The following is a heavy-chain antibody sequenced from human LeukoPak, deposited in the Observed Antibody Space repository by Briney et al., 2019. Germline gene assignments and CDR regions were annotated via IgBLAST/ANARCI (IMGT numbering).Heavy chain of an antibody. V-gene: IGHV3-43*01. CDR3: AKSAYYYGSGSYYNFDY. CDR2: ISWDGGST. Sequence: GGSLRLSCAASGFTFDDYTMHWVRHAPGKGLEWVSLISWDGGSTYYADSVKGRFTISRDNSKNTLYLQMNSLRAEDTAVYYCAKSAYYYGSGSYYNFDYWGQGTLVTVSS. CDR1: GFTFDDYT. D-gene: IGHD3-10*01. J-gene: IGHJ4*02.